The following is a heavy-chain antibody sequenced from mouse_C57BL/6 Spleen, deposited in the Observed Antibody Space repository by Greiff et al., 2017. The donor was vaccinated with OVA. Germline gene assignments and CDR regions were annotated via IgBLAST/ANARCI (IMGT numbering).Heavy chain of an antibody. CDR2: INPNNGGT. V-gene: IGHV1-22*01. CDR3: ARSYYGSSYRYYFDY. CDR1: GYTFTDYN. J-gene: IGHJ2*01. D-gene: IGHD1-1*01. Sequence: EVQLQQSGPELVKPGASVKMSCKASGYTFTDYNMHWVKQSHGKSLEWIGYINPNNGGTSYTQKFKGKATLTVNKSSSTAYMELRSLTSEDSAVYYCARSYYGSSYRYYFDYWGQGTTLTVSS.